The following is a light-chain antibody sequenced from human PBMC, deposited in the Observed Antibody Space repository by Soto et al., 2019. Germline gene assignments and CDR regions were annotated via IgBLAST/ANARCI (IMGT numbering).Light chain of an antibody. CDR2: AAS. Sequence: DIQMTQSPSSVSASVGDRVTLTCRASQGISSWLAWYQQKPGKAPKLLIYAASSLQSGVTSRFSGGGSGTHFTLTISSLQPEDSATYYCLQSDSFPHTFGQGTKLEIK. CDR3: LQSDSFPHT. V-gene: IGKV1-12*01. CDR1: QGISSW. J-gene: IGKJ2*01.